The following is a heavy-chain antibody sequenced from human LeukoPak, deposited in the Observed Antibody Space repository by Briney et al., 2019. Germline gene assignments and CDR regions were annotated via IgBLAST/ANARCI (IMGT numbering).Heavy chain of an antibody. D-gene: IGHD3-22*01. Sequence: PGRSLRLSCAASGFTFSSYAMSWVRQAPGKGLEWVPAISGSGGSTYYADSVKGRFTISRDNSKNTLYLQMNSLRAEDTAVYYCAKEVHYYDSSGFDYWGQGTLVTVSS. CDR2: ISGSGGST. CDR1: GFTFSSYA. V-gene: IGHV3-23*01. CDR3: AKEVHYYDSSGFDY. J-gene: IGHJ4*02.